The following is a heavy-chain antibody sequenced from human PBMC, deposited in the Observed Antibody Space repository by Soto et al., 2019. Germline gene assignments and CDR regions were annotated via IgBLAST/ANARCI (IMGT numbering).Heavy chain of an antibody. Sequence: GASVKVSCKASGGTFSSYAISWVRQAPGQGLEWMGGIIPIFGTANYAQKFQGRVTITADESTSTAYMELSSLRSEDTAVYYCARETLRGGGNPPYWYFDLWGRGTLVTVSS. CDR1: GGTFSSYA. J-gene: IGHJ2*01. CDR2: IIPIFGTA. V-gene: IGHV1-69*13. D-gene: IGHD2-15*01. CDR3: ARETLRGGGNPPYWYFDL.